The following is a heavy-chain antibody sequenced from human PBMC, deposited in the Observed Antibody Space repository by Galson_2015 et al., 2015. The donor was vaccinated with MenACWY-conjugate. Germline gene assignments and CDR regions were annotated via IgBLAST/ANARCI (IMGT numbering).Heavy chain of an antibody. Sequence: SVKVSCKASGFTFTSSAVQWVRQARGQRLEWIGWIVVGSGNTSYAQKFQERVTITRDMSTSTAYMELSSLRSEDTAVYYCAADLEWLLTGYYYYYMDVWGKGTTVTVSS. CDR3: AADLEWLLTGYYYYYMDV. CDR1: GFTFTSSA. CDR2: IVVGSGNT. D-gene: IGHD3-3*01. V-gene: IGHV1-58*01. J-gene: IGHJ6*03.